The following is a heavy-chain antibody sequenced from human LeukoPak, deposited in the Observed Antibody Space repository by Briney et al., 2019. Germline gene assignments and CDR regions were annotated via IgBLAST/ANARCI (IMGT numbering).Heavy chain of an antibody. J-gene: IGHJ4*02. V-gene: IGHV3-15*01. D-gene: IGHD6-6*01. CDR1: GFTFSNAW. CDR3: ITWGYNSIAY. Sequence: GGSLRLSCAASGFTFSNAWMSWVRQTPGKGLEWLGRIKSKADGGTTDDAAPVKGRFTISRDDSKNTVYLQMNSLKTEDTAVYYCITWGYNSIAYWGQGTLVTVSS. CDR2: IKSKADGGTT.